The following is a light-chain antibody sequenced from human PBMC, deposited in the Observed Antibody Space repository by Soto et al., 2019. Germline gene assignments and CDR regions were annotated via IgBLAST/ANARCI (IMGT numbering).Light chain of an antibody. CDR3: NSYTTSSTWV. V-gene: IGLV2-11*01. CDR1: SSDLGGYNY. CDR2: DVT. Sequence: QSALTQPRSVSGSPGQSVTISCSGTSSDLGGYNYVSWYQHHPGKAPKLMIYDVTLRPSGVPDRFSGSKSGNTASLTISGLQAEDEADYYCNSYTTSSTWVFGTGTKVTVL. J-gene: IGLJ1*01.